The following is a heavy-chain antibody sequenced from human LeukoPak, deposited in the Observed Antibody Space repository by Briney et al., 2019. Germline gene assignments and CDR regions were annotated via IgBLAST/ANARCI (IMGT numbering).Heavy chain of an antibody. D-gene: IGHD3-22*01. CDR3: ARGVSYYDSSGYLPDY. V-gene: IGHV5-51*01. Sequence: GESLKISCKGSGYSFTSYWIGWVRQMPGKGLEWMGIIYPGDSDTRYSPSLQGQVTISADKSISTDYLQWSSLKASDTAMYYCARGVSYYDSSGYLPDYWGQGTLVAVSS. J-gene: IGHJ4*02. CDR1: GYSFTSYW. CDR2: IYPGDSDT.